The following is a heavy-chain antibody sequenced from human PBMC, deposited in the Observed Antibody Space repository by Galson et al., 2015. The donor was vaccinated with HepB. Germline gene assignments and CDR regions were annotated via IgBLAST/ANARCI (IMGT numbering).Heavy chain of an antibody. V-gene: IGHV3-30-3*01. J-gene: IGHJ1*01. CDR1: GFTFSSYA. D-gene: IGHD1-26*01. Sequence: SLRLSCAASGFTFSSYAMHWVRQAPGKGLEWVAVISYDGSNKYYADSVKGRFTISRDNSKNTLYLQMNSLRAEDTAVYYCARDRVGAQYFQHWGQGTLVTVSS. CDR2: ISYDGSNK. CDR3: ARDRVGAQYFQH.